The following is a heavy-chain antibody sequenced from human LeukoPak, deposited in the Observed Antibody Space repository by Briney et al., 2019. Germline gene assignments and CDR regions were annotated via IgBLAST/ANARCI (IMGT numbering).Heavy chain of an antibody. J-gene: IGHJ4*02. CDR3: AKDHEEGAVDY. V-gene: IGHV3-33*06. CDR1: GFTFSSYG. D-gene: IGHD3-16*01. CDR2: IWYDGSNK. Sequence: GGSLRLSCAASGFTFSSYGMHGVRQAPGKGLEWVAVIWYDGSNKYYADSVKGRFTISRDNSKNTLYLQKTSLRAEDTAVYYCAKDHEEGAVDYWGQGTLVTVSS.